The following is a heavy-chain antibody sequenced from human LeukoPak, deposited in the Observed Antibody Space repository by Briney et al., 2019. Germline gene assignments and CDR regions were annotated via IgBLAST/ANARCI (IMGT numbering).Heavy chain of an antibody. V-gene: IGHV4-59*01. Sequence: SETLSLTCTASGGSITSYYWSWIRQPPGKGLEWIGYIYYTGSTNYNPSLKSRITLSVDTSKNQFSLKLSSVTAADTAVYYCARRGASSSEEYWGQGTLVIVSS. CDR3: ARRGASSSEEY. CDR1: GGSITSYY. CDR2: IYYTGST. D-gene: IGHD6-6*01. J-gene: IGHJ4*02.